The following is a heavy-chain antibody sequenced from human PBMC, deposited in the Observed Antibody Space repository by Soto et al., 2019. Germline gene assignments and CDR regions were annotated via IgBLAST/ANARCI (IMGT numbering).Heavy chain of an antibody. CDR1: GGTFSRSG. J-gene: IGHJ6*02. Sequence: QVQLVQPGTEVKKPGASVKVSCKASGGTFSRSGFHWVRQAPGQGLEWMGMIVPSVDTTNYAQKFQARVTMSADQFTSTVYMELRSLRSEGTAVYYCARCPQPPDTVDPSAVDVWGQGTRVIVSS. CDR2: IVPSVDTT. V-gene: IGHV1-69*18. D-gene: IGHD2-8*02. CDR3: ARCPQPPDTVDPSAVDV.